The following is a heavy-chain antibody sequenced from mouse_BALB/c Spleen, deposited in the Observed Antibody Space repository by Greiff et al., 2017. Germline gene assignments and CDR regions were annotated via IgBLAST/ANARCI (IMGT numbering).Heavy chain of an antibody. Sequence: VQLQQSGAELVRSGASVKLSCTASGFNIKDYYMHWVKQRPEQGLEWIGWIDPENGDTEYAPKFQGKATMTADTSSNTAYLQLSSLTSEDTAVYYCRGGYGRSYRYFDVWGAGTTVTVSS. J-gene: IGHJ1*01. CDR3: RGGYGRSYRYFDV. CDR1: GFNIKDYY. CDR2: IDPENGDT. V-gene: IGHV14-4*02. D-gene: IGHD1-1*01.